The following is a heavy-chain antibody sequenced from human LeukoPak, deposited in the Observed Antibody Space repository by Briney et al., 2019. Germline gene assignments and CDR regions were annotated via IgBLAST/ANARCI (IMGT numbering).Heavy chain of an antibody. CDR2: ISSSSSYI. J-gene: IGHJ4*02. CDR3: ARWGPAADFDY. Sequence: GGSLRLSCAASGFTFSSYSMNWVRQAPGKGLEWVSSISSSSSYIYYADSVEGRFTISRDNAKNSLYLQMNSLRAEDTAVYYCARWGPAADFDYWGQGTLVTVSS. D-gene: IGHD2-2*01. CDR1: GFTFSSYS. V-gene: IGHV3-21*01.